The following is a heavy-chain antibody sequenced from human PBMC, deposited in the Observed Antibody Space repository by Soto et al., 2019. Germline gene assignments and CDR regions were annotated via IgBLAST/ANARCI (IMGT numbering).Heavy chain of an antibody. CDR2: IWYDGSNK. Sequence: QVQLVESGGGVVQPGRSLRLSCAASGFTFSSYGMHWVRLAPGKGLEWVAVIWYDGSNKYYADSVKGRFTISRDNSKNTLYLQMNSLRAEDTAVYYCARDLPNQADHWGQGTLVTVSS. CDR3: ARDLPNQADH. CDR1: GFTFSSYG. V-gene: IGHV3-33*01. J-gene: IGHJ4*02.